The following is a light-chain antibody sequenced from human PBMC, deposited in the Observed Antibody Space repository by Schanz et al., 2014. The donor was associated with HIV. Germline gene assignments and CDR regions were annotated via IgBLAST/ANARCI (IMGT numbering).Light chain of an antibody. CDR1: SSDVGGYNY. CDR2: DVS. Sequence: QSALTQPASVSGTPGQSITISCTGSSSDVGGYNYVSWYQQHPDKAPKLMIYDVSDRPSGVSNRFSGSKSGNTASLTVSGLQAEDEADYYCSSYAGTNNLWVFGGGTKLTVL. CDR3: SSYAGTNNLWV. V-gene: IGLV2-14*03. J-gene: IGLJ3*02.